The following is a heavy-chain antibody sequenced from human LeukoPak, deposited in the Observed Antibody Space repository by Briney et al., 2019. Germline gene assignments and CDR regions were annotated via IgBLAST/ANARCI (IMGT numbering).Heavy chain of an antibody. V-gene: IGHV3-30*04. D-gene: IGHD5-12*01. J-gene: IGHJ4*02. CDR1: GFTFSNYA. CDR2: ISYDGNIE. CDR3: ARFRNVRRGSDGYFFDY. Sequence: PGGSLRLSCAASGFTFSNYAMHWIRQAPGKGLQWVAVISYDGNIEYYTDSVKGRCNISRDNSNSALFLQMNGLRTEDTAVYYCARFRNVRRGSDGYFFDYWGQGTLVTVSS.